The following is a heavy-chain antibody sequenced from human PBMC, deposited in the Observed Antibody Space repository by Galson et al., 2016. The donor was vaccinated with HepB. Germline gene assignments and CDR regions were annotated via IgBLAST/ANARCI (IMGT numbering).Heavy chain of an antibody. V-gene: IGHV1-69*13. CDR1: GGTFSSYA. CDR3: ARRVTSYGDYANYSPFDY. D-gene: IGHD4-17*01. CDR2: IMPIFGAS. Sequence: SVKVSCKASGGTFSSYAISWVRQAPGQGLEWMGGIMPIFGASNYAQKFQGRVTITADESTSTAYMEVSSLRSEDTAVYYCARRVTSYGDYANYSPFDYWGQGTLVTVSS. J-gene: IGHJ4*02.